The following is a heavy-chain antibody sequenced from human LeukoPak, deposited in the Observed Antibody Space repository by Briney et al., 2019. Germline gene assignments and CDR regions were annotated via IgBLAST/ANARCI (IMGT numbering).Heavy chain of an antibody. Sequence: SETLSLTCAVSGGSISSSNWWSWVRQPPGKGLEWIGEIYHSGSTNYNPSLKSRVTISVDTSKNQFSLKLSSVTAADTAVYYCARHPRLLLALGPDYWGQGTLVTVSS. D-gene: IGHD2-15*01. CDR2: IYHSGST. CDR1: GGSISSSNW. J-gene: IGHJ4*02. V-gene: IGHV4-4*02. CDR3: ARHPRLLLALGPDY.